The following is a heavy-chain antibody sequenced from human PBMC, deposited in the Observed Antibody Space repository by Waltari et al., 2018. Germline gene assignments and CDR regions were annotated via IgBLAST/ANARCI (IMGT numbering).Heavy chain of an antibody. CDR2: IIPIFGTA. J-gene: IGHJ4*02. V-gene: IGHV1-69*13. D-gene: IGHD2-2*01. CDR1: GGTFSSYA. CDR3: ARDLTYCSSTSCYDYFDY. Sequence: QVQLVQSGAEVKKPGSSVKVSCKASGGTFSSYAISWVRQAPGQGLEWMGGIIPIFGTANYAQKFQGRVTITADESTSTAYMELSSLRSEDTAVYYCARDLTYCSSTSCYDYFDYWGQGTLVTVSS.